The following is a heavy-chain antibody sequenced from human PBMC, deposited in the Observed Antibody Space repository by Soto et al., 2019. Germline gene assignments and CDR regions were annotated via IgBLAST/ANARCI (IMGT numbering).Heavy chain of an antibody. D-gene: IGHD3-10*01. CDR1: GFIVSSNY. V-gene: IGHV3-66*01. Sequence: EVQLVESGGGLVQPGGSLRLSCAASGFIVSSNYMSWVRQAPGKGLEWVSVIYTSGSTYYADSVKGRFTISRDNSKNIGYLQMNSLRAEDTAVYYCARGDGALDVWGKGHWSPSL. J-gene: IGHJ3*01. CDR2: IYTSGST. CDR3: ARGDGALDV.